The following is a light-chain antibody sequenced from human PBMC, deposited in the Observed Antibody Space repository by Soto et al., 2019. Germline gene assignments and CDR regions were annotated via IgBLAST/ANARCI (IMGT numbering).Light chain of an antibody. Sequence: EIVMTQSPATLSVSPGERATLSCRASQSVSSNLAWYQQKPGQAPRLLIYGASTRATGIPARFSGSGSGTEFTLTISSLQSEDFAVYYCQHSRTFGQWTKVEIK. CDR3: QHSRT. J-gene: IGKJ1*01. V-gene: IGKV3-15*01. CDR1: QSVSSN. CDR2: GAS.